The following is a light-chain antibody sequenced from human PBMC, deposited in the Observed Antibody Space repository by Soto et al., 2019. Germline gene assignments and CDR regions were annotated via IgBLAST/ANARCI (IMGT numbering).Light chain of an antibody. V-gene: IGKV3-20*01. J-gene: IGKJ4*01. Sequence: IVLTQSPATLSLFPGERATLSCRASQSVSRYLAWYQQKPGQAPRLLIYGASSRATGIPDRFSGSGSGTDFTLTISRLEPEDFAVYYCHQYGSSPLTFGGGTKVEIK. CDR3: HQYGSSPLT. CDR1: QSVSRY. CDR2: GAS.